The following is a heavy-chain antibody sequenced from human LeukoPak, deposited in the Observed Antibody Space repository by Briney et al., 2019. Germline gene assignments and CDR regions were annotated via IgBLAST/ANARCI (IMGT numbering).Heavy chain of an antibody. D-gene: IGHD4/OR15-4a*01. V-gene: IGHV3-23*01. CDR2: IGVSGDIT. J-gene: IGHJ6*02. CDR3: AKGRYGDYDMDV. CDR1: GFTFRSYA. Sequence: GGSLRLSCVPPGFTFRSYAMSWVRQAPGKGPEWVSAIGVSGDITYYADSVKGRFTISKDNSKNALFLQMDSLRAEDTAVYYCAKGRYGDYDMDVWGQGTTVTVSS.